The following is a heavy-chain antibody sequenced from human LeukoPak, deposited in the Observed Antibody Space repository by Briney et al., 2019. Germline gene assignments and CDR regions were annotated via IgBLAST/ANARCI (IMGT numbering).Heavy chain of an antibody. V-gene: IGHV1-69*04. J-gene: IGHJ3*02. Sequence: ASVKVSCKASGGTFSSYAISWVRQAPGQGLEWMGRIIPILGIANYAQKFQGRATITADKSTSTAYMELSSLRSEDTAVYYCARVRGHYGDYARGGVYAFDIWGQGTMVTVSS. D-gene: IGHD4-17*01. CDR1: GGTFSSYA. CDR2: IIPILGIA. CDR3: ARVRGHYGDYARGGVYAFDI.